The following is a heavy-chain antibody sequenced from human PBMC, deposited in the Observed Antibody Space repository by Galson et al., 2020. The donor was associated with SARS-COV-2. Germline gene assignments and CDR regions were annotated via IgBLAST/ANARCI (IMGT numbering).Heavy chain of an antibody. CDR3: AREPGHGDGYNFFDY. CDR1: GFTFSSYS. CDR2: ISSSSSYI. J-gene: IGHJ4*02. Sequence: GESLKISCAASGFTFSSYSMNWVRQAPGKGLEWVSSISSSSSYIYYADSVKGRFTISRDNAKNSLYLQMNSLRAEDTAVYYCAREPGHGDGYNFFDYWGQGTLVTVSS. V-gene: IGHV3-21*01. D-gene: IGHD5-12*01.